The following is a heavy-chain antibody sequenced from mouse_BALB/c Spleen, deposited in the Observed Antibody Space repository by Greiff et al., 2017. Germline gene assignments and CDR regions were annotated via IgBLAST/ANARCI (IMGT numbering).Heavy chain of an antibody. CDR3: ARSGRYDYALY. J-gene: IGHJ3*01. V-gene: IGHV1S127*01. D-gene: IGHD2-4*01. Sequence: VQLQQSGPQLVRPGASVKISCKASGYSFTSYWMHWVKQRPGQGLEWIGMIDPSDSETRLNQKFKDKATLTVDKSSSTAYMQLSSPTSEDSAVYYCARSGRYDYALYWGQGTLVTVSA. CDR1: GYSFTSYW. CDR2: IDPSDSET.